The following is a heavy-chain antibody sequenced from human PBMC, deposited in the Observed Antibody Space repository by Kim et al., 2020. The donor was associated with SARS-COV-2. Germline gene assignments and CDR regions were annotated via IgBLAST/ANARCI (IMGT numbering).Heavy chain of an antibody. CDR3: ARQRTYYDILILSYYYYYGMDV. V-gene: IGHV4-34*01. J-gene: IGHJ6*02. D-gene: IGHD3-9*01. Sequence: SETLSLTCAVYGGSFSGYYWSWIRQPPGKGLEWIGEINHSGSTNYNPSLKSRVTISVDTSKNQFSLKLSSVTAADTAVYYCARQRTYYDILILSYYYYYGMDVWGQGTTVTVSS. CDR1: GGSFSGYY. CDR2: INHSGST.